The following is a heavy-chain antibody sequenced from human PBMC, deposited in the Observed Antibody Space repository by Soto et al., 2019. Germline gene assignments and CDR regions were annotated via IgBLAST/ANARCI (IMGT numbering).Heavy chain of an antibody. V-gene: IGHV1-58*02. CDR3: AAEPYSGYDTHYYYGMDV. D-gene: IGHD5-12*01. CDR1: GFTFTSSA. CDR2: IVVGSGNT. J-gene: IGHJ6*02. Sequence: SVKVSCKASGFTFTSSAMQWVRQARGQRLEWIGWIVVGSGNTNYAQKFQERVTITRDMSTSTAYMELSSLRSEDTAVYYCAAEPYSGYDTHYYYGMDVWGQGTTVTVSS.